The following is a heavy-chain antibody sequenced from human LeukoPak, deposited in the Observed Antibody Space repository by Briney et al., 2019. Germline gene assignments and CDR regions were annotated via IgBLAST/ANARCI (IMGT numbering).Heavy chain of an antibody. CDR1: GGSISSYY. CDR3: AISGSGWFPDY. D-gene: IGHD6-19*01. J-gene: IGHJ4*02. Sequence: SETLSLTCTVSGGSISSYYWSWILQPPGKGLEWIGYIYYSGSTNYNPSLKSRVTISVDTSKNQFSLKLSSVTAADTAVYYCAISGSGWFPDYWGQGTLVTVSS. V-gene: IGHV4-59*01. CDR2: IYYSGST.